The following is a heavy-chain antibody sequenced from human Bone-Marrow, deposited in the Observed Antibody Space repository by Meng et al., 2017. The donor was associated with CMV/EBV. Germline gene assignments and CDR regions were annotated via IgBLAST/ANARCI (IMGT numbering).Heavy chain of an antibody. CDR1: GYTFTSYY. J-gene: IGHJ4*02. Sequence: ASVKVSCKASGYTFTSYYMHWVRQAPGQGLEWMGIINPSGGSTSYAQKFQGRVTITADKSTSTAYMELSSLRSEDTAVYYCARDGPGAATHLDYWGQGTLVTVYS. D-gene: IGHD2-15*01. CDR2: INPSGGST. CDR3: ARDGPGAATHLDY. V-gene: IGHV1-46*01.